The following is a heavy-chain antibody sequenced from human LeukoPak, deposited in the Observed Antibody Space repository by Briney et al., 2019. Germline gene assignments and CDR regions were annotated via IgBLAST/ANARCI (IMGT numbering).Heavy chain of an antibody. CDR2: INSDGSAT. CDR3: ASDSPYYGMDV. V-gene: IGHV3-74*01. CDR1: GFTFSRHW. Sequence: PGGSLRLSCAASGFTFSRHWMHWVRQAPGKGLVWVSRINSDGSATIYADSVRGRFTISRDNAKNTLYLQMSGLRVEDTAVYHCASDSPYYGMDVWGQGTTVTVSS. J-gene: IGHJ6*02.